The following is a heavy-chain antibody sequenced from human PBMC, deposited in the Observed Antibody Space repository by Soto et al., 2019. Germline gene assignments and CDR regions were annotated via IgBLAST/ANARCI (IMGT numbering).Heavy chain of an antibody. CDR2: IYYSGST. D-gene: IGHD4-4*01. Sequence: SETLSLTCTVSGGSISSYYWSWIRQPPGKGLEWIGYIYYSGSTNYNPSLKSRVTISVDTSKNQFSLKLSSVTAADTAVYYCARGSSNYDLYYYYGMDVWGQGTTVTVSS. J-gene: IGHJ6*02. V-gene: IGHV4-59*01. CDR3: ARGSSNYDLYYYYGMDV. CDR1: GGSISSYY.